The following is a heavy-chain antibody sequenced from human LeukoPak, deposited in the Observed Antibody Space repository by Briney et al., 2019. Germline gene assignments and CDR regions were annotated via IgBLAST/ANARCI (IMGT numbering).Heavy chain of an antibody. J-gene: IGHJ4*02. Sequence: GGSLRLSCSTPGLYFLDHPIHWVRPAPGRGPEWVSGIGNSRSKGYADSVRGRFTISRDNAGNFVYLEMESLRPEDTALYYCAKEIRRGDSPPDSWGQGTLVTVSS. V-gene: IGHV3-9*01. CDR3: AKEIRRGDSPPDS. CDR2: IGNSRSK. CDR1: GLYFLDHP.